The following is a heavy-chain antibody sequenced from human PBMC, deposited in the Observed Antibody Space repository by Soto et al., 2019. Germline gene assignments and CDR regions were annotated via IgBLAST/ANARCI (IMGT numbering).Heavy chain of an antibody. CDR2: IHSSGSI. CDR3: ARDLDGLHDDTSGPYPRPG. J-gene: IGHJ1*01. D-gene: IGHD3-22*01. Sequence: SETLSLTCTVSGGSISSDDYYWSWIRQAPGRGLEWIGYIHSSGSIYYNPSLKSRATMSMDTAGNQFSPKVSSVTVAETAVYYCARDLDGLHDDTSGPYPRPGWGQGTLVTVSS. CDR1: GGSISSDDYY. V-gene: IGHV4-30-4*01.